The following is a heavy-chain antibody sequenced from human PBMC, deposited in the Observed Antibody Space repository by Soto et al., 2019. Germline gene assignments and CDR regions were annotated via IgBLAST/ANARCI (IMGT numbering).Heavy chain of an antibody. V-gene: IGHV3-30-3*01. CDR3: ARAHTPVGANIGY. Sequence: QVQLVESGGGVVQPGRSLRLSCAASGFTFSSYAMHWVRQAPGKGLEWVAVISYDGSNKYYADSVKGRFTISRDNSKNTLYLQMNSLRAEDTAVYYCARAHTPVGANIGYWGQGTLVTVSS. D-gene: IGHD1-26*01. CDR2: ISYDGSNK. CDR1: GFTFSSYA. J-gene: IGHJ4*02.